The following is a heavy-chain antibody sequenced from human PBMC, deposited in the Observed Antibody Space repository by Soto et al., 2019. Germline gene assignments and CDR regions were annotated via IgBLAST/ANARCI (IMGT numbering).Heavy chain of an antibody. D-gene: IGHD4-17*01. Sequence: QVQLQESGPGLVKPSQTLSLTCTVSGGSISSGGYYWSWIRQHPGKGLEWIGYIYYSGSTYYNPSRKTRVTISVDPSKNRFSLKLSSVTAADTAVYYCARSPEATVTAFDYWGQGTLVTVSS. V-gene: IGHV4-31*03. CDR2: IYYSGST. CDR3: ARSPEATVTAFDY. J-gene: IGHJ4*02. CDR1: GGSISSGGYY.